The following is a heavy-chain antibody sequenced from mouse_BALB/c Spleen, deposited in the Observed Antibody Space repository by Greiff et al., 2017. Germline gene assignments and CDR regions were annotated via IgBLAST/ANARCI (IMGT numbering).Heavy chain of an antibody. J-gene: IGHJ2*01. CDR2: IDPETGGT. D-gene: IGHD1-1*01. CDR3: TRWGFDYGTLYYFDY. V-gene: IGHV1-15*01. CDR1: GYTFTDYE. Sequence: QVQLQQSGAELVKPGASVKLSCKASGYTFTDYEMHWVKQKPVHGLEWIGAIDPETGGTAYNQKFKGKATLTADKSSSTAYMELRSLTSEDSAVYYCTRWGFDYGTLYYFDYWGQGTTLTVSS.